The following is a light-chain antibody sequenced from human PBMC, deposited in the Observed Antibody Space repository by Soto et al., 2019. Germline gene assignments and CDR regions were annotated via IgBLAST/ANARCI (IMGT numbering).Light chain of an antibody. Sequence: DIQMTQSPSTLSASIGDRVTITCRASQTINNWLAWYPQKPGNAPNLLIYHASNLETGVPSRFSGSAFGTEFTLTISSLQHDDFATYYCQHYNSYPWTFGQGTKVEMK. CDR1: QTINNW. CDR3: QHYNSYPWT. V-gene: IGKV1-5*01. J-gene: IGKJ1*01. CDR2: HAS.